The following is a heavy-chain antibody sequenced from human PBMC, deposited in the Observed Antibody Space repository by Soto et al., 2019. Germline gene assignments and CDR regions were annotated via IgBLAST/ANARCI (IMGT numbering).Heavy chain of an antibody. CDR1: GFTFDDYA. CDR2: ISWNSGSI. V-gene: IGHV3-9*01. CDR3: AKDIYGSGGDGMDV. Sequence: EVQLVESGGGLVQPGRSLRLSCAASGFTFDDYAMHWVRQAPGKGLEWVSGISWNSGSIGYADSVKGRFTISRDNAKNSLYLQMNRLRGEDTGLYYCAKDIYGSGGDGMDVWGQGTTVTVSS. D-gene: IGHD3-10*01. J-gene: IGHJ6*02.